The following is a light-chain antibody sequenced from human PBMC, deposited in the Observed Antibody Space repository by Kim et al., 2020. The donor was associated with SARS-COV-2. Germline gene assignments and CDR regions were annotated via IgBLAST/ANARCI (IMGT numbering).Light chain of an antibody. CDR2: EDF. CDR1: KLGDKN. CDR3: QAWDSSTVV. J-gene: IGLJ2*01. V-gene: IGLV3-1*01. Sequence: VSPGQTAIITCSGNKLGDKNVCWYQQKPGQSPLLVIYEDFKRPSGIPERVSGSNSGNTATLTISGTQAMDEAAYYCQAWDSSTVVFGGGTQLTVL.